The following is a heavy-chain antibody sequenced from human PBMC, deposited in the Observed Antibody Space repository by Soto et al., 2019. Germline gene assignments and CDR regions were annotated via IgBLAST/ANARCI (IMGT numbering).Heavy chain of an antibody. D-gene: IGHD5-12*01. CDR3: SRTGGYSGYDPSDY. V-gene: IGHV3-23*01. CDR1: GFTFSSYA. Sequence: GGSLRLSCAASGFTFSSYAMSWVRQAPGKGLEWVSAISGSGGSTYYADSVKGRFTISRDNSKNTLYLQMNSLRAEDTAVYYCSRTGGYSGYDPSDYWGQGTLVTVSS. J-gene: IGHJ4*02. CDR2: ISGSGGST.